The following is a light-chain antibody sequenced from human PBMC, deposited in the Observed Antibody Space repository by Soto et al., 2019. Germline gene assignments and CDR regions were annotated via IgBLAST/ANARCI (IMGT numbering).Light chain of an antibody. V-gene: IGKV1-16*02. CDR2: AAC. J-gene: IGKJ1*01. Sequence: DIQMPQSPSSLSSSVGDIVTITCRSSQGIRNYLAWFQPKPGKAPKSLIYAACSLQSRVPPKFSRSGSGTDFTLTFSSLQLEEFATYYCQQYNSYPRTFGQGTKVEIK. CDR1: QGIRNY. CDR3: QQYNSYPRT.